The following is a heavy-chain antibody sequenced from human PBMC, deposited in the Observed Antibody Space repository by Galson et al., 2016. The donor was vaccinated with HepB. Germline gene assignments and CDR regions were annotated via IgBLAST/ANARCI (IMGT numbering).Heavy chain of an antibody. Sequence: SVKVSCKASGYSFTDYYIHWVRQAPGQGLEWMGWINPNNGGTHYARKFRGWLSMTRDTSISAAYMELRRLRSDDTAVYFCAREPYSGSLDYWGQGTLVTASS. D-gene: IGHD1-26*01. J-gene: IGHJ4*02. CDR3: AREPYSGSLDY. CDR1: GYSFTDYY. CDR2: INPNNGGT. V-gene: IGHV1-2*04.